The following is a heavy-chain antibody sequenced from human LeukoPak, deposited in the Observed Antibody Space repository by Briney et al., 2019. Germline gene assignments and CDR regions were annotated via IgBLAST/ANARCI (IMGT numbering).Heavy chain of an antibody. V-gene: IGHV4-34*01. J-gene: IGHJ1*01. CDR2: INHSGST. CDR1: GGSFSGYY. Sequence: SETLSLTCAVYGGSFSGYYWSWIRQPPGKGLEWIGEINHSGSTNYNPSLKSRVTISVDTSKNQFSLKLSSVTVADTAVYYCARQERSRYNWNDLKEHWGQGTLVTVSS. D-gene: IGHD1-1*01. CDR3: ARQERSRYNWNDLKEH.